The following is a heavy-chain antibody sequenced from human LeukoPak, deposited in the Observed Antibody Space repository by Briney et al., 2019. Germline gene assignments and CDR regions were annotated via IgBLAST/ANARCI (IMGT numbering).Heavy chain of an antibody. CDR3: AKVALRYSSTSGDY. CDR2: ISGSGGST. D-gene: IGHD6-19*01. CDR1: GFTFSSYG. J-gene: IGHJ4*02. Sequence: GGSLRLSCAASGFTFSSYGMHWVRQAPGKGLEWVSAISGSGGSTYYADSVKGRFTISRDNSKNTLYLQMNSLRAEDTAVYYCAKVALRYSSTSGDYWGQGTLVTVSS. V-gene: IGHV3-23*01.